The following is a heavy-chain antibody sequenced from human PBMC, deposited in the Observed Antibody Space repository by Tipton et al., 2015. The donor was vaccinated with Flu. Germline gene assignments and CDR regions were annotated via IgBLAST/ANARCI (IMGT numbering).Heavy chain of an antibody. Sequence: SLRLSCAASGFTFSSYWMHWVRQAPGKGLVWVSRINSDGSSTSYADSAKGRFTISRDNAKNTLYLQMNSLRAEDTAVYYCARDSSGIVGATHGFDYWGQGTLVTVSS. CDR3: ARDSSGIVGATHGFDY. CDR1: GFTFSSYW. D-gene: IGHD1-26*01. J-gene: IGHJ4*02. CDR2: INSDGSST. V-gene: IGHV3-74*01.